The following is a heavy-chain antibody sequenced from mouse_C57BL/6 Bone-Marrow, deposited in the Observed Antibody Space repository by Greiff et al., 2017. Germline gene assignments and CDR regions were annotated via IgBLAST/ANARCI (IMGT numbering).Heavy chain of an antibody. J-gene: IGHJ1*03. CDR3: ARQGLYGSSYDWYFGV. V-gene: IGHV5-6*02. Sequence: EVKLVESGGDLVKPGGSLKLSCAASGFTFSSYGMSWVRQTPDKRLEWVATISSGGSYTYYPDSVKGRFTISRDNAKNTLYLQMSSLKSEDTAMYYWARQGLYGSSYDWYFGVWGTGTTVTVSS. CDR1: GFTFSSYG. D-gene: IGHD1-1*01. CDR2: ISSGGSYT.